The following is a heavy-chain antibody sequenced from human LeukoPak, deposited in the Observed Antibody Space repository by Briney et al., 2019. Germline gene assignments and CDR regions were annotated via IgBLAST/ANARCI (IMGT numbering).Heavy chain of an antibody. V-gene: IGHV4-39*01. CDR3: ARHSYYYDSSDFYYFFDY. D-gene: IGHD3-22*01. CDR2: IYYSGST. Sequence: SETLSLTCTVSGGSISSPSYYWGWIRQPPGKGLEWIGSIYYSGSTYYNPSLKSRVTISVDKPKNQFSLKLSSVTAADTAVYYCARHSYYYDSSDFYYFFDYWGQGTLVTVSS. J-gene: IGHJ4*02. CDR1: GGSISSPSYY.